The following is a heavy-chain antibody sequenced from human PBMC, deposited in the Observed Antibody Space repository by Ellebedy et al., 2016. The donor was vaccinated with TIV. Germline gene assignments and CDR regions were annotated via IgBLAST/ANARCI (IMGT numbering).Heavy chain of an antibody. D-gene: IGHD6-19*01. V-gene: IGHV3-11*06. CDR2: IRGSISLT. CDR3: ARGGGSSGWYGFDY. Sequence: PGGSLRLSCPASGFTFTTFWMSWVSQAPGKGLEWVSYIRGSISLTSYADSVRGRFTISRDNAKNSLYLQMNDRRAEDPAMYYCARGGGSSGWYGFDYWGQGTLV. J-gene: IGHJ4*02. CDR1: GFTFTTFW.